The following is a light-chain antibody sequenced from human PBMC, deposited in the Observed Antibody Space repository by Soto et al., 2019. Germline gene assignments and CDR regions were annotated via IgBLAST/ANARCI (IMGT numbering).Light chain of an antibody. CDR3: QQYNNWPPYT. CDR2: GAS. Sequence: IVMTQSPATLSVSPGDRVTLSCRASQSVSSDLDWYQQRPGQAPRLLIYGASTRVTGIPARFSGTGSGTEVTLTISSLQSEDVAIYYCQQYNNWPPYTFGQGTKLEIQ. V-gene: IGKV3-15*01. CDR1: QSVSSD. J-gene: IGKJ2*01.